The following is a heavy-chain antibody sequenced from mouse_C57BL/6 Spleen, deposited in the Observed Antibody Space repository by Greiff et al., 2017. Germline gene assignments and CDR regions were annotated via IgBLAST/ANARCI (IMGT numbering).Heavy chain of an antibody. J-gene: IGHJ2*01. CDR3: ARDDYDLYFDY. Sequence: DVKLQESGPGLVKPSQSLSLTCSVTGYSITSGYYWNWIRQFPGNKLEWMGYISYDGSNNYNPSLKNRISITRDTSKHQFFLQLNSVTTEDTATYYCARDDYDLYFDYWGQGTTLTVSS. D-gene: IGHD2-4*01. CDR2: ISYDGSN. CDR1: GYSITSGYY. V-gene: IGHV3-6*01.